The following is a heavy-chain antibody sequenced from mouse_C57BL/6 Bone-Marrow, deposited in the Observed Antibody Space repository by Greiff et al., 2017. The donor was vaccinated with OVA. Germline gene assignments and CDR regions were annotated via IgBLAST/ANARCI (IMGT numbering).Heavy chain of an antibody. J-gene: IGHJ3*01. Sequence: EVQVVESGEGLVKPGGSLKLSCAASGFTFSSYAMSWVRQTPEKRLEWVAYISSGGDYIYYAETVKGRFTISRDNARNTLYLQLSSLKSEETAMYYCTSFYYYGSSPFAYWGQGTLVTVSA. CDR3: TSFYYYGSSPFAY. D-gene: IGHD1-1*01. CDR2: ISSGGDYI. CDR1: GFTFSSYA. V-gene: IGHV5-9-1*02.